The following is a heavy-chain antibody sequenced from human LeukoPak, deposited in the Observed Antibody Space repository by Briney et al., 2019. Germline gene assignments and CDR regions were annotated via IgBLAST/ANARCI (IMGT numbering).Heavy chain of an antibody. J-gene: IGHJ4*02. CDR3: ARGAYSSSWGSGPKVDY. CDR2: IYYSGST. Sequence: PSETLSLTCTVSGGSISSSSYYWGWIRQSPGKGLESIGSIYYSGSTYYNPSLKSRVTISVDTSKNQFSLKLSSVTAADTAVYYCARGAYSSSWGSGPKVDYWGQGTLGTVSS. D-gene: IGHD6-13*01. V-gene: IGHV4-39*07. CDR1: GGSISSSSYY.